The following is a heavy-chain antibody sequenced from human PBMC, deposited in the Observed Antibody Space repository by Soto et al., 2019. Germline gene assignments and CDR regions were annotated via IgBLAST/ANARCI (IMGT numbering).Heavy chain of an antibody. D-gene: IGHD6-13*01. Sequence: QVQLVESGGGVVQPGRSLRLSCAASGFTFSSYGVHWVRQAPGKGLEWVAVISYDGSNKYYADSVKGRFTISRDNSKNTLYLQMNSLRAEDTAVYYCANDEGYSSSWSFDYWGQGTLVTVSS. J-gene: IGHJ4*02. CDR2: ISYDGSNK. CDR3: ANDEGYSSSWSFDY. CDR1: GFTFSSYG. V-gene: IGHV3-30*18.